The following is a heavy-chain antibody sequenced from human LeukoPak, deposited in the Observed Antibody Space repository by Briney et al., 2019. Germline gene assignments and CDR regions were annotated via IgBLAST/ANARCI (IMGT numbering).Heavy chain of an antibody. CDR1: GFTFSSCS. CDR2: ISSGSITI. V-gene: IGHV3-48*02. CDR3: ARDSHFQTSSGYSFDY. D-gene: IGHD3-22*01. J-gene: IGHJ4*02. Sequence: GGSLRLSCAVSGFTFSSCSMNWVRQAPGKGLEWVSYISSGSITIYYADSVKGRFTISRDNAKNSLYLQMNSLRDEDTAVYYCARDSHFQTSSGYSFDYWGQGTLVTVSS.